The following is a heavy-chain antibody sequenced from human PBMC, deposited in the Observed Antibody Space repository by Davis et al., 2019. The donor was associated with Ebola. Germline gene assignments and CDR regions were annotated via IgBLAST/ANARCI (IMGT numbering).Heavy chain of an antibody. D-gene: IGHD3-16*01. V-gene: IGHV3-23*01. Sequence: GESLKISCTVSGFTISGTAMGWVRLAPGKGPEWVSAIGSDFRAHYGESAMGRFTISRDNSKNMVYLQMNSLRVEDSALYYCAKDIWGFPGMDVWGQGTTVTVSS. CDR1: GFTISGTA. J-gene: IGHJ6*02. CDR3: AKDIWGFPGMDV. CDR2: IGSDFRA.